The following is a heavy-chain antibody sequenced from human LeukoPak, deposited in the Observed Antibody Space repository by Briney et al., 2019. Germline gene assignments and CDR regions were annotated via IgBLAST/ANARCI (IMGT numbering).Heavy chain of an antibody. J-gene: IGHJ3*02. CDR1: GFTVSSNY. V-gene: IGHV3-53*01. CDR2: IYSGGST. Sequence: PGGSLRLSCAASGFTVSSNYMSWVRQAPWKGLEWVSVIYSGGSTYYADSVKGRFTISRDNSKNTLYLQMNSLRAEDTAVYYCATTLSGSSDAFDIWGQGTMVTVSS. D-gene: IGHD1-26*01. CDR3: ATTLSGSSDAFDI.